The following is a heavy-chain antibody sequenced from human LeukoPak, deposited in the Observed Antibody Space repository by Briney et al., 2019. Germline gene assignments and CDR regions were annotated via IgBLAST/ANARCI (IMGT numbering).Heavy chain of an antibody. CDR3: ARILLDGVDY. V-gene: IGHV4-39*01. D-gene: IGHD1-1*01. Sequence: SETLSLTCTVSGGSISSSSYYWGWIRQPPGKGLEWIGSIFYSGNTYYNPSLKSRVTISVDTSKNQFSLKLSSVTAAYTAVYYCARILLDGVDYWGQGTLVTVSS. CDR1: GGSISSSSYY. J-gene: IGHJ4*02. CDR2: IFYSGNT.